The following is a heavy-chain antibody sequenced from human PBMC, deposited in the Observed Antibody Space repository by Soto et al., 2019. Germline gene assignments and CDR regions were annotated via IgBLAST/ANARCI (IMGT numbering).Heavy chain of an antibody. J-gene: IGHJ3*02. D-gene: IGHD3-10*01. V-gene: IGHV3-23*01. CDR3: AKDPLLWFGDAPAPRPDAFDI. CDR1: GFTFSSYA. CDR2: ISGSGGST. Sequence: PGGSLRLSCAASGFTFSSYAMSWVRQAPGKGLEWVSAISGSGGSTYYADSVKGRFTISRDNSKNTLYLQMNSLRAEDTAVYYCAKDPLLWFGDAPAPRPDAFDIWGKGTMVTVSS.